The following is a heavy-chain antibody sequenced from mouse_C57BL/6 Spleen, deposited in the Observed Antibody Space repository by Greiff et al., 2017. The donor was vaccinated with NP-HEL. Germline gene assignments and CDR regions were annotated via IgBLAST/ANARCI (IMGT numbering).Heavy chain of an antibody. CDR2: IDPSDSYT. V-gene: IGHV1-69*01. CDR1: GYTFTSYW. Sequence: QVQLQQPGAELVMPGASVKLSCKASGYTFTSYWMPWVKQRPGQGLEWIGEIDPSDSYTNYNQKFKGKSTLTVDKSSSTAYMQLSSLTSEDSAVYYCARGGYYGSSPWWYFDVWGTGTTVTVSS. D-gene: IGHD1-1*01. J-gene: IGHJ1*03. CDR3: ARGGYYGSSPWWYFDV.